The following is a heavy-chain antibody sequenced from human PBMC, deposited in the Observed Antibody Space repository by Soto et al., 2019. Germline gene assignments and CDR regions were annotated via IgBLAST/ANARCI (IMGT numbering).Heavy chain of an antibody. V-gene: IGHV4-34*01. CDR1: GGSFSGYY. Sequence: PSETLSLTCAVYGGSFSGYYWSWIHQPPGKGLEWIGEINHSGSTNYNPSLKSRVTISVDTSKNQFSLKLSSVTAADTAVYYCASSNSIVVVPAATPNNWFDPWGQGTLVTVS. J-gene: IGHJ5*02. CDR2: INHSGST. CDR3: ASSNSIVVVPAATPNNWFDP. D-gene: IGHD2-2*02.